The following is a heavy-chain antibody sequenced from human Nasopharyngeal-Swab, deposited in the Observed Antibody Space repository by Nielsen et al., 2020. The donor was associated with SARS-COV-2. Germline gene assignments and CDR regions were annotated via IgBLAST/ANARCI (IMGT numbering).Heavy chain of an antibody. CDR1: GFTFSSYS. V-gene: IGHV3-21*01. CDR2: ISSSSYI. Sequence: GESLKISCAASGFTFSSYSMNWVRQAPGKGLEWVSSISSSSYIYYADSVKGRFTISRDNAKNSLYLQMNSLRAEDTAVYYCARDFRELVGAFDIWGQGTMVTVSS. D-gene: IGHD6-13*01. J-gene: IGHJ3*02. CDR3: ARDFRELVGAFDI.